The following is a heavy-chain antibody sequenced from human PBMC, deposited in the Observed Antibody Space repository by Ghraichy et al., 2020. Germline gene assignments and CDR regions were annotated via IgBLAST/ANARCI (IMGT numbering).Heavy chain of an antibody. CDR2: NYYSGST. J-gene: IGHJ6*02. D-gene: IGHD2-21*02. Sequence: SETLSLTCTVSGGSISDYYWTWIRQAPGKGLEWIGYNYYSGSTNYNPSLKSRVTISVDTSKNQFSLKVSSVTAADTAVYYCARDRLNGMDVWGQGTTVTVSS. V-gene: IGHV4-59*01. CDR1: GGSISDYY. CDR3: ARDRLNGMDV.